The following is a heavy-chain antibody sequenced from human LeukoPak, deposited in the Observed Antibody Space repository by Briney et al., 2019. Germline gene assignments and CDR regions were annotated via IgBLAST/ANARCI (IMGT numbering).Heavy chain of an antibody. CDR2: INHSGST. J-gene: IGHJ4*02. CDR1: GVSFSGYY. Sequence: PSETLSLTCAVYGVSFSGYYWSWIRQPPGKGLEWIGEINHSGSTNYNPSLKSRVTISVDTSKNQFSLKLSSVTAADTAVYYCARGRVMITFGGVIVTYFDYWGQGTLVTVSS. CDR3: ARGRVMITFGGVIVTYFDY. V-gene: IGHV4-34*01. D-gene: IGHD3-16*02.